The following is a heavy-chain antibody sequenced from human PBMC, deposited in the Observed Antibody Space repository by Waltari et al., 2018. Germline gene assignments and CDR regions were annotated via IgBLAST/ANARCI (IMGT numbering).Heavy chain of an antibody. Sequence: QVQLQESGPGLVKPSETLSLTCAASGYSISGGYYWAWTRQPPGKGLEWIGSNYHSGSTYYNPSLKSRVTISVDTSKNQFSLKLSSVTAADTAVYYCARLDIVVVVAATRNAFDIWGQGTMVTVSS. D-gene: IGHD2-15*01. CDR2: NYHSGST. V-gene: IGHV4-38-2*01. J-gene: IGHJ3*02. CDR1: GYSISGGYY. CDR3: ARLDIVVVVAATRNAFDI.